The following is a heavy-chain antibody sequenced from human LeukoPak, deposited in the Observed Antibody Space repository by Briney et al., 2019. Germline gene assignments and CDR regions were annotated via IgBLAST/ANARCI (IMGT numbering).Heavy chain of an antibody. D-gene: IGHD3-10*01. CDR2: IYTDGST. Sequence: SETLSLTCTVSGGSINNYYWSWIRQPAGKGLEWIGRIYTDGSTNYNPSLKSRVTMSVDTSKNQSSLKLSSVTAADTAVYCCARSGSGSYYYYYMDVWGKGTTVTVSS. CDR3: ARSGSGSYYYYYMDV. J-gene: IGHJ6*03. V-gene: IGHV4-4*07. CDR1: GGSINNYY.